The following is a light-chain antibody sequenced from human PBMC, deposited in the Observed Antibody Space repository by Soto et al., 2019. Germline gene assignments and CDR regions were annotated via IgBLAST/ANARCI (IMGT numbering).Light chain of an antibody. J-gene: IGKJ2*01. V-gene: IGKV3-20*01. CDR3: QQYGRSPFT. Sequence: EIVLTQSPVTLSLSPGERATLSCRASQRITNNFLAWFQQKAGLAPRLLIYGASTRASGVPDRFSGVGSGTDFVLTISRLEPEDVAVYYCQQYGRSPFTFGQGTKLQIK. CDR1: QRITNNF. CDR2: GAS.